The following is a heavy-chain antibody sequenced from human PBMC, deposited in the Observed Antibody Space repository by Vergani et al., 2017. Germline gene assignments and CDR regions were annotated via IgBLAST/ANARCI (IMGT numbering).Heavy chain of an antibody. CDR1: GFTFSDYY. J-gene: IGHJ2*01. D-gene: IGHD3-16*01. V-gene: IGHV3-11*05. CDR3: AEQRGRGWYFDL. CDR2: ISSSSSYT. Sequence: QVQLVESGGGLVKPGGSLRLSCAASGFTFSDYYMSWIRQAPGKGLEWVSYISSSSSYTNYADSVKGRFTISRDNAKNSLYLQMNSLRAEDTAVYYCAEQRGRGWYFDLWGRGTLVTVSS.